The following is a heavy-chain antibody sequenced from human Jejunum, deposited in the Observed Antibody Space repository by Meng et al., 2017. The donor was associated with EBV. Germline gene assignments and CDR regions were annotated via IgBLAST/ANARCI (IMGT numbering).Heavy chain of an antibody. CDR3: ARDSQYLARGYFDD. J-gene: IGHJ4*02. Sequence: QVQLQESGPGLVQPSGXLPLTCPVYGGSINSKNWWHWVRQAPGKGLEWIGEIDHSGSTHYNPSLKSRVTISLGTSMNQFSLELTSPTAADTAVYYCARDSQYLARGYFDDWGQGALVTVSS. V-gene: IGHV4-4*02. CDR2: IDHSGST. CDR1: GGSINSKNW. D-gene: IGHD2/OR15-2a*01.